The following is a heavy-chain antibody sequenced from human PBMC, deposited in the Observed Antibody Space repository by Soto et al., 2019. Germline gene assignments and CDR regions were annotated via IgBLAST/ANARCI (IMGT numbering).Heavy chain of an antibody. CDR3: ARDRGYDIPFNPYGMDV. Sequence: GGSLRLSCAASGFTFSSYSMNWVRQAPGKGLEWVSYISSSSSTIYYADSVKGRFTISRDNAKNSLYLQMNSLRDEDTAVYYCARDRGYDIPFNPYGMDVWGQGTTVTVSS. D-gene: IGHD5-12*01. V-gene: IGHV3-48*02. CDR1: GFTFSSYS. J-gene: IGHJ6*02. CDR2: ISSSSSTI.